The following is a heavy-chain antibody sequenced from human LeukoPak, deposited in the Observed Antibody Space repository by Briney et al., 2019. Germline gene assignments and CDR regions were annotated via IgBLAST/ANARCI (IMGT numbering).Heavy chain of an antibody. V-gene: IGHV1-69*06. Sequence: GASVKVSCKASGGTFSSYAISWVRQAPGQGLEWMGGIIPIFGTANYAQKFQGRVTITADKSTSTAYMELSSLRSEGTAVYYCASNPDYGGNSGYWGQGTLVTVSS. D-gene: IGHD4-23*01. J-gene: IGHJ4*02. CDR3: ASNPDYGGNSGY. CDR1: GGTFSSYA. CDR2: IIPIFGTA.